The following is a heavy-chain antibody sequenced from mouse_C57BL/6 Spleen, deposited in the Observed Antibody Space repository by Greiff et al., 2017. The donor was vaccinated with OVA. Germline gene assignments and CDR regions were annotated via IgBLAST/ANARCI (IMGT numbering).Heavy chain of an antibody. J-gene: IGHJ4*01. CDR3: ARQENYGNYGVFYAMDY. CDR1: GFTFSDYG. CDR2: ISSGSSTI. Sequence: EVKLMESGGGLVKPGGSLKLSCAASGFTFSDYGMHWVRQAPETGLEWVAYISSGSSTIYYADTVKGRFTLSRDNAKNTLFLQITSLRTEDTAMYYCARQENYGNYGVFYAMDYWGQGTSVTVSS. V-gene: IGHV5-17*01. D-gene: IGHD2-1*01.